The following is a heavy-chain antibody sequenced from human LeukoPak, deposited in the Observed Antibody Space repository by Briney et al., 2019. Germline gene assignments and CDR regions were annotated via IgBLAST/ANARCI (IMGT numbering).Heavy chain of an antibody. J-gene: IGHJ4*02. CDR3: ATGQWLAFDY. CDR2: INHSGST. D-gene: IGHD6-19*01. V-gene: IGHV4-34*01. Sequence: PSETLSLTCAVYGGSFSGYYWSWIRQPPGKGLEWIGEINHSGSTNYNPSLKSRVTISVDTSKNQFSLKLSSVTAADTAVYYCATGQWLAFDYWGQGTLVTVSS. CDR1: GGSFSGYY.